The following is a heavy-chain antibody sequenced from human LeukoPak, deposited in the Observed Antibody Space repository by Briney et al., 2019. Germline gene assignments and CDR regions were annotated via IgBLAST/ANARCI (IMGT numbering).Heavy chain of an antibody. J-gene: IGHJ4*02. CDR3: ARPVLELYFYDTSATWGFDY. CDR2: IAYDGSNE. D-gene: IGHD3-22*01. V-gene: IGHV3-30-3*01. CDR1: GFTYSRYT. Sequence: GGSLRLSCAASGFTYSRYTMHWVRQAPGKGLEWVAVIAYDGSNEYYADSVKGRFTISRDNSKNTLYLQMNSLRTEDTAVHYCARPVLELYFYDTSATWGFDYWGQGTLVTVSS.